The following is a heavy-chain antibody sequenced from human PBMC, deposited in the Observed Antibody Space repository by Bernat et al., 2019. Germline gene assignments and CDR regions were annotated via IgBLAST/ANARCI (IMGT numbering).Heavy chain of an antibody. V-gene: IGHV1-46*01. J-gene: IGHJ6*02. CDR2: INPSGGST. Sequence: LVQSGAEVKKPGASVKVSCKASGYTFTSYYMHWVRQAPGQGLEWMGIINPSGGSTSYAQKFQGRVTMTRDTSTSTVYMELSSLRSEDTAVYYCASVYYYDSSGRRYGMDVWGQGTTVTVSS. D-gene: IGHD3-22*01. CDR3: ASVYYYDSSGRRYGMDV. CDR1: GYTFTSYY.